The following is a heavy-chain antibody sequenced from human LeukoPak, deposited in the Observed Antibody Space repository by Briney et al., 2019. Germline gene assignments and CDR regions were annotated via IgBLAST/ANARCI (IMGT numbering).Heavy chain of an antibody. CDR2: AHYSGST. Sequence: PSETLSLTCTVSGGSISSSCCSWGWIRQPPGKGLEWIGSAHYSGSTYYNPSLKSRVTISVDTSKNQFSLKLSSVTAADTAVYYCARLTGTYYYYYMNVWGKGTTVTVSS. V-gene: IGHV4-39*07. J-gene: IGHJ6*03. CDR1: GGSISSSCCS. D-gene: IGHD1-7*01. CDR3: ARLTGTYYYYYMNV.